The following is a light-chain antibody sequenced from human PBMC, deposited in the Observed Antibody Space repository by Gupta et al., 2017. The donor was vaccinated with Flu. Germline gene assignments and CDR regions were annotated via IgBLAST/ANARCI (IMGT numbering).Light chain of an antibody. CDR3: HAHACSNNWV. J-gene: IGLJ3*02. V-gene: IGLV2-8*01. Sequence: TISCTGTSSDVGGYNYVSCYQQHPGKAPTLILYEVTKRTAGVPARFSDSKSVNTASLTVSERMEEEEADYYCHAHACSNNWVFGGGTKLTVL. CDR2: EVT. CDR1: SSDVGGYNY.